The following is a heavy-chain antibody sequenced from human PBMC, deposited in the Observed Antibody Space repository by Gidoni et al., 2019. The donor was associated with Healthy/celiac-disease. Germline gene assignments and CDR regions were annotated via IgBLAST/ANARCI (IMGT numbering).Heavy chain of an antibody. CDR1: GGSISSYY. J-gene: IGHJ4*02. CDR2: IYYSGST. D-gene: IGHD6-13*01. CDR3: ARARIAAAGTPPYYFDY. V-gene: IGHV4-59*01. Sequence: QVQLQESGPGLVKPSETLSLTCTVSGGSISSYYWSWIRQPPGKGLEWIGYIYYSGSTNYNPSLKSRVTISVDTSKNQFSLKLSSVTAADTAVYYCARARIAAAGTPPYYFDYWGQGTLVTVSS.